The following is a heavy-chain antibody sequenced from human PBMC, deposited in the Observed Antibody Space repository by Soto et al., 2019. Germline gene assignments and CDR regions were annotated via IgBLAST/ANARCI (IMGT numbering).Heavy chain of an antibody. V-gene: IGHV3-30*18. CDR1: GFTFSSYG. J-gene: IGHJ6*03. CDR3: AKAPNYYYYMDV. Sequence: GGSLRLSCAASGFTFSSYGMHWVRQAPGKGLEWVAVISYDGSNKYYADSVKGRFTISRDNSKNTLYLQMNSLRAEDTAVYYCAKAPNYYYYMDVWGKGTTVPVSS. CDR2: ISYDGSNK.